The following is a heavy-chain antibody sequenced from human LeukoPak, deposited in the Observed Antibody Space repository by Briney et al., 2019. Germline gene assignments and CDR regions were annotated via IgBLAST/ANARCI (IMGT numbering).Heavy chain of an antibody. CDR2: IYSTGST. J-gene: IGHJ4*02. Sequence: SETLSLTCAVSGGSINFYYWNWIRQPAGKGLEWIGRIYSTGSTNYSPSLKSRVTMSVDKSKNQFSLNLSSVTAADTAVYYCARGIADPYSFDSWGQGILVTVSS. CDR3: ARGIADPYSFDS. D-gene: IGHD6-13*01. V-gene: IGHV4-4*07. CDR1: GGSINFYY.